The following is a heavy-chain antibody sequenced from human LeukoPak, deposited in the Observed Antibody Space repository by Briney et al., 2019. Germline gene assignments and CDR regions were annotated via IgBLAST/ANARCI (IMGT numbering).Heavy chain of an antibody. CDR2: ISGSGGST. D-gene: IGHD3-22*01. CDR3: AKDPSTYYYDSSGFPNWFDP. J-gene: IGHJ5*02. Sequence: PGASLRLSCAASGFTFSSYAMSWVRQAPGKGLEWVSAISGSGGSTYYADSVKGRFTFSRDNSKNTLYLQMNSLRAEDTAVYYCAKDPSTYYYDSSGFPNWFDPWGQGTLVTVSS. V-gene: IGHV3-23*01. CDR1: GFTFSSYA.